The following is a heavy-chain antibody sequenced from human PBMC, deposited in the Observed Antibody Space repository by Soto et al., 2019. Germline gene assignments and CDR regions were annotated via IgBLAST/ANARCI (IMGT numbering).Heavy chain of an antibody. Sequence: GDLQQWGTGLLKPSETLSLNCSVYGGSSRAYHWRWIRQSPGEGLERIGEFSYSGSLNYNPTLKGRVAVSLDTSTNHFSLPMTSVTAADTAVYFCAGGPRYWSFALWGRGTLVTVS. CDR3: AGGPRYWSFAL. V-gene: IGHV4-34*01. CDR1: GGSSRAYH. J-gene: IGHJ2*01. D-gene: IGHD1-20*01. CDR2: FSYSGSL.